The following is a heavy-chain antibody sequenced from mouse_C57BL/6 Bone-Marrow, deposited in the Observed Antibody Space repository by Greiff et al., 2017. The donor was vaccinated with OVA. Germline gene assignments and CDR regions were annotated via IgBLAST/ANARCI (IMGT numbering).Heavy chain of an antibody. CDR3: ARSYYDWAPMDY. Sequence: QVQLQQSGAELVRPGASVKLSCKASGYTFTDYYINWVKQRPGQGLEWIARIYPGSGNTNYNEKFKGKATLTAEKSSSTAYMQLSSLTSEDSAVYFCARSYYDWAPMDYWGQGTLVTVSS. J-gene: IGHJ3*01. CDR2: IYPGSGNT. V-gene: IGHV1-76*01. CDR1: GYTFTDYY. D-gene: IGHD2-4*01.